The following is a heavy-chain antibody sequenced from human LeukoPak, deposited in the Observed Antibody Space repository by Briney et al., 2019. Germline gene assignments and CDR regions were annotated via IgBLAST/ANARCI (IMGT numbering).Heavy chain of an antibody. CDR3: AKKAGGGYDDYYYYGMDV. Sequence: GGSLRLSCAASGFPFSSYAMSWVRQAPGKGLEGVAAISRGGVDTFYADSVKGRFTISRDNSKNTLYLQMNSLRAEDTAVYYCAKKAGGGYDDYYYYGMDVWGQGTTVTVSS. D-gene: IGHD5-12*01. J-gene: IGHJ6*02. V-gene: IGHV3-23*01. CDR2: ISRGGVDT. CDR1: GFPFSSYA.